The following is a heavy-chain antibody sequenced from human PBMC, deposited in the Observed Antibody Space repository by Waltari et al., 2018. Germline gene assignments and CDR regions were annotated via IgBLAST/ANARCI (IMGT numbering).Heavy chain of an antibody. CDR1: GFPVRSNY. Sequence: EVQLVESGGRCIQSGGSLGLTSSASGFPVRSNYLRWVRQAPGKGLEWVSVFFSDGRTYYADSVKGRFTISRDNSKNTLYLQINSLRAEDTAVYYCARDSRGGLFFDYWGQGTLVTVSS. CDR3: ARDSRGGLFFDY. V-gene: IGHV3-53*01. CDR2: FFSDGRT. J-gene: IGHJ4*02.